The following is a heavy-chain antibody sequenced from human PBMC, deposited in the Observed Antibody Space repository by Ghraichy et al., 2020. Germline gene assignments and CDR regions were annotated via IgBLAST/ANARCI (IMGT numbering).Heavy chain of an antibody. V-gene: IGHV3-23*01. J-gene: IGHJ4*02. CDR3: VFGRNGMVAGAMDY. D-gene: IGHD1-26*01. Sequence: GESLNISCAASGFTFTNYAMSWVRQAPGKGLEWVSGISGSGIDTDYADSVKGRYSISRDNSKNTLYLQINSLRDEDTAVYYCVFGRNGMVAGAMDYWGQGTLVTVSS. CDR1: GFTFTNYA. CDR2: ISGSGIDT.